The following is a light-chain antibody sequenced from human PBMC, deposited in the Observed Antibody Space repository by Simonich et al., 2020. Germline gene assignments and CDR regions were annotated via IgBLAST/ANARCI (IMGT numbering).Light chain of an antibody. CDR1: QSLLHSDGKTY. Sequence: DIVMTQTPLSLSVTPGQPASISCKSSQSLLHSDGKTYLYWYLQKPGQSPQLLIYEVSNRFSGVPDRFSGSGSGPDFTLTISSLQAEDVAVYYCQQYYSTPFTFGPGTKVDIK. J-gene: IGKJ3*01. V-gene: IGKV2D-29*02. CDR2: EVS. CDR3: QQYYSTPFT.